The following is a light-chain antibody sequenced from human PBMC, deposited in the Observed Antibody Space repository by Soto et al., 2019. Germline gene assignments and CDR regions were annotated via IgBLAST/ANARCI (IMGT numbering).Light chain of an antibody. J-gene: IGLJ2*01. CDR3: GAWDNSLTGGV. CDR2: ENY. V-gene: IGLV1-51*02. CDR1: ACNIGNNY. Sequence: QSVLTQPPSVSAAPGQKVTISCSGSACNIGNNYVSWYQQLPGTAPKLLIYENYERPSGIPDRFSGSKSGTSATLGITGLQTGDEADYYCGAWDNSLTGGVFGGGTKLTVL.